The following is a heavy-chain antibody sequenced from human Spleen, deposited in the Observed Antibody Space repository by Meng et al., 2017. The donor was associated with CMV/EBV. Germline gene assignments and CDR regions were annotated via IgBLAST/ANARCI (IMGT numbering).Heavy chain of an antibody. CDR1: GFTFSSHA. Sequence: GGSLRLSCVASGFTFSSHAMHWVRQAPGKGLQWVASISHDGNNGYHADAVKGRFTISRDNSKNTLYLQMNSLRAEDTAVYYCAKDRGGSIYYFDYWGQGTLVTVSS. J-gene: IGHJ4*02. V-gene: IGHV3-30*04. D-gene: IGHD1-26*01. CDR2: ISHDGNNG. CDR3: AKDRGGSIYYFDY.